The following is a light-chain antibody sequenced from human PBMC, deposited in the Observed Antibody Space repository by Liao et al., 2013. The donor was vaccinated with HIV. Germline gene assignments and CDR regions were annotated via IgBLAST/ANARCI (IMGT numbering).Light chain of an antibody. CDR2: QDT. J-gene: IGLJ2*01. Sequence: SYELTQPPSVSVSPGQTASITCSGDKLGDEYASWYQQKPGQSPVLVIYQDTRRPSGIPERFSGSNSGNTATLTISGTQAMDEADYYCQAWDSSTGVVFGGGTKLTVL. V-gene: IGLV3-1*01. CDR3: QAWDSSTGVV. CDR1: KLGDEY.